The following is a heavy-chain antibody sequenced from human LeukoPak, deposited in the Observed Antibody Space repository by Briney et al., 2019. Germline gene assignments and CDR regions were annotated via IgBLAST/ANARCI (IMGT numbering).Heavy chain of an antibody. CDR3: ARQHPAAPYNWFDP. J-gene: IGHJ5*02. D-gene: IGHD2-2*01. V-gene: IGHV4-34*01. CDR2: INHSGST. Sequence: SETLSLTCAVYSGSFSGYYWSWIRQPPGKGLEWIGEINHSGSTNYNPSLKSRVTISVDTSKNQFSLKLSSVTAADTAVYYCARQHPAAPYNWFDPWGQGTLVTVSS. CDR1: SGSFSGYY.